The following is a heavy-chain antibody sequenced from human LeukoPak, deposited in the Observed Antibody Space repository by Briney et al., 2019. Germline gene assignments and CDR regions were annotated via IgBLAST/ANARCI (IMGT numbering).Heavy chain of an antibody. Sequence: YPSETLSLTCTVSGGSISSSTYYWGWIRQPPGKGLEWIGSIYYSGTTYYNPSLKSRVTISVDTSKNQFPLKLSSVTAADTAVYYCARLDTSGYLVYYWGQGTLVTVSS. D-gene: IGHD3-22*01. V-gene: IGHV4-39*01. CDR1: GGSISSSTYY. CDR2: IYYSGTT. CDR3: ARLDTSGYLVYY. J-gene: IGHJ4*02.